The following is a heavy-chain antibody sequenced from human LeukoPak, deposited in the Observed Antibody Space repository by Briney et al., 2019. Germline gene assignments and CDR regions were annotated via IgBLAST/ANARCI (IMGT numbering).Heavy chain of an antibody. CDR1: GFPFSDYL. D-gene: IGHD6-19*01. Sequence: GGSLRLSCFASGFPFSDYLLTWVRQAPGKGLEWVANIKQDGSEKYYVDSVRGRFTISRDNTKNSLYLQINSLRAEDTAVYYCAREGADYSSGWPFDCWGQGTLVTVSS. J-gene: IGHJ4*02. CDR3: AREGADYSSGWPFDC. V-gene: IGHV3-7*03. CDR2: IKQDGSEK.